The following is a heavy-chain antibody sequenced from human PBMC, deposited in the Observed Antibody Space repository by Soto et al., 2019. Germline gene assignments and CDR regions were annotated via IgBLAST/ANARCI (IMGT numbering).Heavy chain of an antibody. CDR2: IYWDDDK. V-gene: IGHV2-5*02. CDR3: ALITVVTAIDY. D-gene: IGHD2-15*01. CDR1: GFSLSTSGVG. J-gene: IGHJ4*02. Sequence: QITLKESGPTLVKPTQTLTLTCTFSGFSLSTSGVGVGWIRQPPGKALEWLALIYWDDDKRYSPSLKSRLTITNDTSTNQLVLTMTNMDPADTATCSCALITVVTAIDYWGQGTLVTVSS.